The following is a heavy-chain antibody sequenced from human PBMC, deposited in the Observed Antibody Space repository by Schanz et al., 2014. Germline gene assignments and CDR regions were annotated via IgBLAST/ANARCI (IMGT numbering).Heavy chain of an antibody. CDR2: IFTDGRT. V-gene: IGHV3-66*02. D-gene: IGHD2-15*01. Sequence: EVQLVASGGGLVQPGGSLRLSCAASGFAVDNYYMSCVRQAPGRGLEWVSIIFTDGRTYYADSVKGRFTISRDSSKNTLFLQMNSLRTEDTAVYYCARLDPYCRSGTCSRAFDFWGQGTLVNDSS. CDR1: GFAVDNYY. J-gene: IGHJ4*02. CDR3: ARLDPYCRSGTCSRAFDF.